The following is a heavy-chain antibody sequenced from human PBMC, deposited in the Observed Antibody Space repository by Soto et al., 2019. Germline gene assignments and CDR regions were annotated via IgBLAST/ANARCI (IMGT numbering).Heavy chain of an antibody. V-gene: IGHV4-59*01. CDR3: ARAKGIPAATIYYYYGMDV. Sequence: SETLSLTCTVSGGSISSYYWSWIRQPPGKGLEWIGYIYYSVSTNYNPSLKSRVTISVDTSKNQFSLKLSSVTAADTAVYYCARAKGIPAATIYYYYGMDVWGQGTRVTVSS. CDR2: IYYSVST. CDR1: GGSISSYY. D-gene: IGHD6-25*01. J-gene: IGHJ6*02.